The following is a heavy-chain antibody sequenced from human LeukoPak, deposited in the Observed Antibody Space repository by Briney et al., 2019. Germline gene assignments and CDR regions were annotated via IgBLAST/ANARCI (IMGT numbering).Heavy chain of an antibody. CDR3: ARVPRISGSSFYFDY. CDR1: GGTFSSYA. D-gene: IGHD3-10*01. V-gene: IGHV1-69*13. Sequence: GASVKVSCKASGGTFSSYAISWVRQAPGQGLEWMGGIIPIFGTANYAQKFQGRVTITADESTSTAYMELSSLRSEDTAVYYCARVPRISGSSFYFDYWGQGTLVTVSS. J-gene: IGHJ4*02. CDR2: IIPIFGTA.